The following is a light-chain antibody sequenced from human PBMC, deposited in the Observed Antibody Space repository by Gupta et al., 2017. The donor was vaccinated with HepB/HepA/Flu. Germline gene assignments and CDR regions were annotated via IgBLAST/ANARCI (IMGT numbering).Light chain of an antibody. V-gene: IGKV3-11*01. Sequence: EIVLTQSPDTLSLFPGERATLSCRASQSVSSYLAWYQQKPGQTPRLLIYEASNRATGIPAMFSGSGSGTDFTLTISSLEPEDFAVYYCQQRSNWPTFGQGTKVEIK. CDR1: QSVSSY. J-gene: IGKJ1*01. CDR2: EAS. CDR3: QQRSNWPT.